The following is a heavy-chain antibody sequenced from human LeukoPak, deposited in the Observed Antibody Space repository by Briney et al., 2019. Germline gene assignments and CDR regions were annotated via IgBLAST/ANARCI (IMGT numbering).Heavy chain of an antibody. Sequence: PGGSLRLSCAASGFTFSSYAMHWVRQAPGKGLEYVSAISSNGGSTYYANSVKGRFTISRDNSKNTLYLQMGSLRAEDMAVYYCARDLSSGWYYFDYWGQGTLVTVSS. CDR3: ARDLSSGWYYFDY. D-gene: IGHD6-19*01. CDR1: GFTFSSYA. CDR2: ISSNGGST. J-gene: IGHJ4*02. V-gene: IGHV3-64*01.